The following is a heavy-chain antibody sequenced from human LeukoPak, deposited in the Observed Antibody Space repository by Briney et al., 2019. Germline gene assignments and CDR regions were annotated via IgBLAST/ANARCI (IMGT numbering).Heavy chain of an antibody. V-gene: IGHV4-39*02. CDR1: GGSISSSSHY. J-gene: IGHJ4*02. D-gene: IGHD3-22*01. CDR2: LYYSGST. Sequence: SETLSLTCTVSGGSISSSSHYWGWIRQTPGKGLEWIGSLYYSGSTYYNPSLKGRVTISVDTSSNQVSLRLTSVTAADTAVYYCARDTRAVGSGYYSYYFDYWGQGTLVTISS. CDR3: ARDTRAVGSGYYSYYFDY.